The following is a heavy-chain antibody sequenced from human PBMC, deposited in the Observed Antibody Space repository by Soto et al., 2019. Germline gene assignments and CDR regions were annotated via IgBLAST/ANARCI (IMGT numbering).Heavy chain of an antibody. Sequence: SETLSLTCTVSGGSISSSSYYWGWIRQPPGKGLEWIGSIYYSGSTYYNPSLKSRVTISVDTSKNQFSLKLSSVTAADTAVYYCARLQGSAIFGVVISINWFDPWGQGTLVTVSS. D-gene: IGHD3-3*01. J-gene: IGHJ5*02. CDR2: IYYSGST. CDR3: ARLQGSAIFGVVISINWFDP. CDR1: GGSISSSSYY. V-gene: IGHV4-39*01.